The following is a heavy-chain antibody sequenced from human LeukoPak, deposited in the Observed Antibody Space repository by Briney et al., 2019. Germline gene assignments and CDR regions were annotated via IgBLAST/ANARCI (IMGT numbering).Heavy chain of an antibody. CDR3: AREQRLGTMIVVVHGMDV. CDR2: LNPNSGNT. D-gene: IGHD3-22*01. CDR1: GYTFTRYD. Sequence: ASVKVSCKASGYTFTRYDINWVRQATGQGLEWMGWLNPNSGNTGYAQKFQGRVTMTRNTSISTAYMELSSLRSEDTAVYYCAREQRLGTMIVVVHGMDVWGQGTTVTVSS. J-gene: IGHJ6*02. V-gene: IGHV1-8*01.